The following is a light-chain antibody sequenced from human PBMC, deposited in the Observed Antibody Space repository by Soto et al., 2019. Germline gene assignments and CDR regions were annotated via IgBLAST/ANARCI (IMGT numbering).Light chain of an antibody. J-gene: IGLJ2*01. Sequence: QSALTQPASVSGSPGQSITISCTGTSSDVEIYNLVSWYQQHPGKAPKLMIYEGSKRPLGVSNRFSGSKSGNTASLTISGLQAEDEADYYCCSYAGSCPHVRFGGGTKLTVL. CDR1: SSDVEIYNL. CDR2: EGS. CDR3: CSYAGSCPHVR. V-gene: IGLV2-23*01.